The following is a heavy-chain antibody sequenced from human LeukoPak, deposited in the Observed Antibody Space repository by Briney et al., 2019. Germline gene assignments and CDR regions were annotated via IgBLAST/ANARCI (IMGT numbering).Heavy chain of an antibody. Sequence: ASVKVSCKASGYTCTGYYMHWVRQAPGQGLEWMGRINPNSGGTNYAQKFQGRVTMTRDTSISTAYMELSRLRSDDTAVYYCARGNNYGSGSYYYYYMDVWGKGTTVTVSS. CDR3: ARGNNYGSGSYYYYYMDV. D-gene: IGHD3-10*01. J-gene: IGHJ6*03. CDR2: INPNSGGT. CDR1: GYTCTGYY. V-gene: IGHV1-2*06.